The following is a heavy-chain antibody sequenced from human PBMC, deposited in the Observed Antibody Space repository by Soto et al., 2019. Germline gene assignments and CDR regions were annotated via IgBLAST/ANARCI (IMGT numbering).Heavy chain of an antibody. J-gene: IGHJ4*02. Sequence: SGPTLVNPTETLTLTCTVSGFSLSNARMGVSWIRQPPGKALEWLAHIFSNDEKSYSTSLKSRLTISKDTSKSQVVLTMTNMDPVDTATYYCARIEGCSGGSCYFFDYWGQGTLVTVSS. CDR3: ARIEGCSGGSCYFFDY. CDR2: IFSNDEK. D-gene: IGHD2-15*01. CDR1: GFSLSNARMG. V-gene: IGHV2-26*01.